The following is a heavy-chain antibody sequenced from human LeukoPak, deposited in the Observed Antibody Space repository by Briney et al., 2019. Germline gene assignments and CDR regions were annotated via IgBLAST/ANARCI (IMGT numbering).Heavy chain of an antibody. V-gene: IGHV3-13*01. J-gene: IGHJ6*03. Sequence: GGSLRLSCAASGFTFSSFDMHWVRQPTGQGLEWVSTTGTASDTYYPGSVEGRFTLSRDNAKNSLYLQMNSLTAGDTAVYYCARGPPRGKYYYMDVWGKGTKVTVSS. D-gene: IGHD1-1*01. CDR1: GFTFSSFD. CDR2: TGTASDT. CDR3: ARGPPRGKYYYMDV.